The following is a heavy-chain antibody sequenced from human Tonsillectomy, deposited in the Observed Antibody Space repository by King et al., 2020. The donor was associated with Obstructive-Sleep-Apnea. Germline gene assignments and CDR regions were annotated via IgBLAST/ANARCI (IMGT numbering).Heavy chain of an antibody. CDR3: AGQGVVTANLYYYYGMDV. J-gene: IGHJ6*02. CDR1: GGSISSYY. Sequence: QLQESGPGLVKPSETLSLTCTVSGGSISSYYWSWIREPPGKGLEWIGYIYYSGSTNYNPSLKSRVTIYVDTSKNQFSLKLSSVTAADTAVYYCAGQGVVTANLYYYYGMDVWGQGTTVTVSS. D-gene: IGHD2-21*02. V-gene: IGHV4-59*01. CDR2: IYYSGST.